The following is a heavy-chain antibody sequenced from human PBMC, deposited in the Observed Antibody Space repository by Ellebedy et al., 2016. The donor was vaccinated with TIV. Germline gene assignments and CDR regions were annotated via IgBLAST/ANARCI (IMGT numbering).Heavy chain of an antibody. CDR3: AREDTSSWYVPVYQYYGMDA. Sequence: GESLKISCAASGFTFSSYAMHWVRQAPGKGLEWVAVISYDGSNKYYADSVKGRFTISRDNAKNSLYLQMNSLRAEDTAVYYCAREDTSSWYVPVYQYYGMDAWGQGTTVTVSS. J-gene: IGHJ6*02. V-gene: IGHV3-30-3*01. CDR1: GFTFSSYA. CDR2: ISYDGSNK. D-gene: IGHD6-13*01.